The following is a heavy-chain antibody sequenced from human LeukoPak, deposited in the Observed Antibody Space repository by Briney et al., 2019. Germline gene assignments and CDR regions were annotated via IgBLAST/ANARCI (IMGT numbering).Heavy chain of an antibody. CDR3: ARGAYYYGSGLPFDP. J-gene: IGHJ5*02. CDR2: IYTSGST. Sequence: SETLSLTCTVSGGSISSYYWSWIRQPAGKGLEWIGRIYTSGSTNYNPSLKRRVTMSVDTSKNQFSLKLSSVTAADTAVYYCARGAYYYGSGLPFDPWGQGTLVTVSS. D-gene: IGHD3-10*01. CDR1: GGSISSYY. V-gene: IGHV4-4*07.